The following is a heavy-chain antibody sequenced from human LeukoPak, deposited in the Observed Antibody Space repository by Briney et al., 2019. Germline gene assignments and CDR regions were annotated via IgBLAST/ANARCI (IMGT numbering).Heavy chain of an antibody. CDR2: IYYSGST. Sequence: PSETLSLTSTVSGGSISSYYWSWIRQPPGKGLEWIGNIYYSGSTNYNPSLKSRVTISVDTSKNQFSLKLTSVTGADTAVYYCARAGYSYGKPFDYWGQGTLVTVSS. J-gene: IGHJ4*02. V-gene: IGHV4-59*01. CDR1: GGSISSYY. CDR3: ARAGYSYGKPFDY. D-gene: IGHD5-18*01.